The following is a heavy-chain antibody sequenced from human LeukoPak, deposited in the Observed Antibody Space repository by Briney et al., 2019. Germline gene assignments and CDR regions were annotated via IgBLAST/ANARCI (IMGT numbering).Heavy chain of an antibody. CDR3: ARSLGATLNYGMDV. Sequence: SETLSLTCTVSGGSISSYYWSWIRQPPGKGLEWIGYIYYSGSTNYNPSLKSRVTISVDTSKNQFSLKLSSVTAADTAVYYCARSLGATLNYGMDVWGQGTTVTVSS. CDR1: GGSISSYY. V-gene: IGHV4-59*01. J-gene: IGHJ6*02. D-gene: IGHD1-26*01. CDR2: IYYSGST.